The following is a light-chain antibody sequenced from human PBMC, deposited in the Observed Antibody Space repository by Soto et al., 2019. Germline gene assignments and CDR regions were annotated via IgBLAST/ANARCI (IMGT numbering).Light chain of an antibody. J-gene: IGLJ2*01. CDR2: EVS. Sequence: QSALTPPPSASGSPGQSVTISCTGTSSDVGGYNYVSWYQQHPGKAPKLMIYEVSKRPSGVPDRFSGSKSGNTASLTVSGLQAEDEADYYCSSYAGSNTVVFGGGTKVTVL. V-gene: IGLV2-8*01. CDR1: SSDVGGYNY. CDR3: SSYAGSNTVV.